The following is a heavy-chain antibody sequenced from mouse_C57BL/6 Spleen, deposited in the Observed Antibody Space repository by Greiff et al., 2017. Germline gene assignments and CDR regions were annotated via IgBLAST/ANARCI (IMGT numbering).Heavy chain of an antibody. Sequence: QVHVKQPGAELVRPGSSVKLSCKASGYTFTSYWMHWVKQRPIQGLEWIGNIDPSDSETHYNQKFKDKATLTVDKSSSTAYMQLSSLTSEDSAVYYCARRGVYGDWCAYWGQGTLVTVSA. J-gene: IGHJ3*01. CDR1: GYTFTSYW. V-gene: IGHV1-52*01. D-gene: IGHD1-1*01. CDR2: IDPSDSET. CDR3: ARRGVYGDWCAY.